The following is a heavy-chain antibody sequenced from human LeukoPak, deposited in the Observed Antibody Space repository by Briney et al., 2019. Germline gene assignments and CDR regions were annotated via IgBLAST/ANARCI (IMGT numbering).Heavy chain of an antibody. D-gene: IGHD2-15*01. V-gene: IGHV4-59*01. Sequence: SETLSLTCTVSGGSISSYYWSWIRQPPGKGLEWIGYIYYSGSTNYSPSLKSRVTISVDTSKNQFSLKLSSVTAADTAVYYCAGVGYCSGGSCYWFDPWGQGTLVTVSS. CDR3: AGVGYCSGGSCYWFDP. CDR1: GGSISSYY. CDR2: IYYSGST. J-gene: IGHJ5*02.